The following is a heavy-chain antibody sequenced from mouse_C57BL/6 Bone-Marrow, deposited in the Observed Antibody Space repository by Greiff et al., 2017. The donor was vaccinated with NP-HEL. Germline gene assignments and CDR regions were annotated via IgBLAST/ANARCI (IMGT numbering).Heavy chain of an antibody. CDR3: TTDGYFSWFAY. V-gene: IGHV14-4*01. D-gene: IGHD2-3*01. CDR1: GFNIKDDY. J-gene: IGHJ3*01. Sequence: VQLQQSGAELVRPGASVKLSCTASGFNIKDDYMHWVKQRPEQGLEWIGWIDPENGATEYASKFQGKATITADTSSNTAYLQLSSLTSEDTAVYYCTTDGYFSWFAYWGQGTLVTVSA. CDR2: IDPENGAT.